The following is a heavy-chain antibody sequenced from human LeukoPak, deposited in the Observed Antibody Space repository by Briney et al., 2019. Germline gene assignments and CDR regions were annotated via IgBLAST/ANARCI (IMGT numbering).Heavy chain of an antibody. J-gene: IGHJ5*02. Sequence: PSETLSLTCTVSGGSISSYYWSWIRQPAGKGLEGIGRIYTSGSTNYNPSLKSRVTMSVDTSKNQFSLKLSSVTAADTAVYYCARDMYYYDTGWFDPWGQGTLVTVSS. CDR3: ARDMYYYDTGWFDP. V-gene: IGHV4-4*07. CDR2: IYTSGST. CDR1: GGSISSYY. D-gene: IGHD3-22*01.